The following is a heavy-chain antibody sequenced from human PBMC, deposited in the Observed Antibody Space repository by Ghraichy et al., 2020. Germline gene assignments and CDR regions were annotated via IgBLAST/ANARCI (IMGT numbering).Heavy chain of an antibody. Sequence: GGYRRLSCVASGLTFSSYRMSWVRQAPGKGLEWVSFIDSSSSYIYYADSVKGRFTVSRDNTKNSLYLQMNSLRAEDTAMYYCARDPGYCSGGRCFPDAFDIWGQGTMVTVSS. J-gene: IGHJ3*02. V-gene: IGHV3-21*01. CDR2: IDSSSSYI. CDR3: ARDPGYCSGGRCFPDAFDI. D-gene: IGHD2-15*01. CDR1: GLTFSSYR.